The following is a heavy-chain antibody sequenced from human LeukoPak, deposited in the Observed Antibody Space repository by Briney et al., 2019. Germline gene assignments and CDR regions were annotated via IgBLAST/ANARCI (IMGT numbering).Heavy chain of an antibody. CDR2: ISGSGGST. CDR3: ANYGSGSYFSPFNYYYYYGMDV. J-gene: IGHJ6*02. Sequence: QSGGSLRLSCAASGCTFSSYAMSWVRQAPGKGLEWVSAISGSGGSTYYADSVKGRFTISRDNSKNTLYLQMNSLRAEDTAVYYCANYGSGSYFSPFNYYYYYGMDVWGQGTTVTVSS. CDR1: GCTFSSYA. V-gene: IGHV3-23*01. D-gene: IGHD3-10*01.